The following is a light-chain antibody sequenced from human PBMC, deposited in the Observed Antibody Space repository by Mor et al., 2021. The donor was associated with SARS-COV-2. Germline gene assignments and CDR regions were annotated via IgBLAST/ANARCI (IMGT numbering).Light chain of an antibody. CDR3: LLYVSRATYV. CDR2: STS. V-gene: IGLV8-61*01. CDR1: SGSVSTSNY. Sequence: SGSVSTSNYPSWYQQTPGQAPRTLIYSTSTRSSGVPDRFSGSILGNRAALTITGAQVDDEADYYCLLYVSRATYVFGAGTKV. J-gene: IGLJ1*01.